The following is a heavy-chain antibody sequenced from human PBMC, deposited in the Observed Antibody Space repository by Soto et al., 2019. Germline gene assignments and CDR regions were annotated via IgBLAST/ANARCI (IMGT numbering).Heavy chain of an antibody. CDR2: IYWNDDK. J-gene: IGHJ6*02. V-gene: IGHV2-5*01. CDR3: AHRLYCSSTSCYTDYYYGMDV. D-gene: IGHD2-2*02. Sequence: GSGPMLVNPTQTLTLTCTFSGFSLSTSGVGVGWIRQPPGKALEWLALIYWNDDKRYSPSLKSRLTITKDTSKNQVVLTMTNMDPVDTATYYCAHRLYCSSTSCYTDYYYGMDVWGQGTTVTVSS. CDR1: GFSLSTSGVG.